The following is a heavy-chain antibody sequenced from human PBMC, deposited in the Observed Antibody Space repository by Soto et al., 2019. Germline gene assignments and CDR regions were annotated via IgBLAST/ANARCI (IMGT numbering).Heavy chain of an antibody. D-gene: IGHD2-15*01. J-gene: IGHJ4*02. CDR2: IGISGDT. V-gene: IGHV3-13*04. Sequence: LRLSCEASGCTFSKFDMHWVRQPTGKGLEWVSTIGISGDTYYAVSVKGRFTISRDNAKNSLSLQMNSLRAGDTALYFCARGQEVGAHFFDSWGQGTQVTVSS. CDR1: GCTFSKFD. CDR3: ARGQEVGAHFFDS.